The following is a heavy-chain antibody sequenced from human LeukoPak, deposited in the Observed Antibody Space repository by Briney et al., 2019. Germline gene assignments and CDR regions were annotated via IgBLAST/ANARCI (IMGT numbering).Heavy chain of an antibody. CDR1: GYTFTSYG. D-gene: IGHD3-22*01. J-gene: IGHJ4*02. Sequence: ASVKVSCKASGYTFTSYGISWVRQAPGQGLEWMGWISAYNGNTNYAQKLQGRVTITADKSTSTAYMELSSLRSEDTAVYYCARDHDDSSGYYSFWDYWGQGTLVTVSS. CDR2: ISAYNGNT. V-gene: IGHV1-18*01. CDR3: ARDHDDSSGYYSFWDY.